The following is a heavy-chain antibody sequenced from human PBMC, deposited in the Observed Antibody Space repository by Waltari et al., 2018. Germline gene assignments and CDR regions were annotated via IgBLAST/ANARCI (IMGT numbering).Heavy chain of an antibody. CDR3: ARWSREYGIDAVDI. J-gene: IGHJ3*02. CDR2: SYSGGST. D-gene: IGHD2-15*01. CDR1: GFTVSSNY. V-gene: IGHV3-53*02. Sequence: EVQLVETGGGLIQPGGSLRLSCAASGFTVSSNYMSWVRQAPGKGLEWVSVSYSGGSTYYADSVKGRFTIARDKSKNTLYRQMNSLRAEDTAVYYCARWSREYGIDAVDIWGQGTMVTVSS.